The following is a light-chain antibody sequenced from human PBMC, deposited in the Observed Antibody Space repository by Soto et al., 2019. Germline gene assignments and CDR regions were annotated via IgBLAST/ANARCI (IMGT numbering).Light chain of an antibody. V-gene: IGKV3-15*01. Sequence: EIVMTQSPATLSVSPGERATLSCRASQRVSSNLAWYQQNPGQAPRLLIYGASTRATGIPARFSGSGSGTEFTLTIRSLQSEDFAVYYCQQYNNWPRTFGQGTKVEIK. CDR1: QRVSSN. J-gene: IGKJ1*01. CDR3: QQYNNWPRT. CDR2: GAS.